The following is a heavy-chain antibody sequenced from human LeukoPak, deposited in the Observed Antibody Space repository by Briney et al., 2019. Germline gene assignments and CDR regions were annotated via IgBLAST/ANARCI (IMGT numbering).Heavy chain of an antibody. CDR1: GFTFSHYW. CDR3: SRDIATTPVY. V-gene: IGHV3-74*01. D-gene: IGHD2-15*01. J-gene: IGHJ4*02. CDR2: VSNDGTDT. Sequence: GGSLRLSCAASGFTFSHYWTHWVRQAPGKGLVWLSRVSNDGTDTTYADSVKGRFTISRDNAKNTVYLQLNSLGVEDTAVYYCSRDIATTPVYWGQGTLVTVSS.